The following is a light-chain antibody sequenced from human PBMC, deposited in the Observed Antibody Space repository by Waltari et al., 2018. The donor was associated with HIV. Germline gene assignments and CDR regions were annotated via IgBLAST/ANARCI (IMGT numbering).Light chain of an antibody. CDR1: RGIGND. Sequence: AIQMTHTPPPLSQSVRHRLNITCRASRGIGNDLGWYQQQPGQAPKLLIFAASSLQTGVPSRFSGSGSGTDFTLTISSLQPEDFATYYCLQAFSYPLTFGQGTKVEIK. V-gene: IGKV1-6*02. J-gene: IGKJ1*01. CDR2: AAS. CDR3: LQAFSYPLT.